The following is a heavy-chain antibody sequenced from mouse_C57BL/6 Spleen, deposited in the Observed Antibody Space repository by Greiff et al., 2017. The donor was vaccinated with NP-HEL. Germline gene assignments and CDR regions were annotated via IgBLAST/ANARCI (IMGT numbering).Heavy chain of an antibody. V-gene: IGHV1-55*01. J-gene: IGHJ1*03. Sequence: QVQLQQPGAELVKPGASVKMSCKASGYTFTSYWITWVKQRPGQGLEWIGDIYPGSGSTNYNEKFKSKATLTVDTSSSTAYMQLSSLTSEDSAVYYCARSKYYGSSYVGWYFDVWGTGTTVTVSS. CDR3: ARSKYYGSSYVGWYFDV. D-gene: IGHD1-1*01. CDR2: IYPGSGST. CDR1: GYTFTSYW.